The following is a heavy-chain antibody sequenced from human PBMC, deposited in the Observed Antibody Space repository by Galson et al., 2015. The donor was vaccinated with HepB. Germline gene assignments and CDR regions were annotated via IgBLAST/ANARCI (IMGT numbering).Heavy chain of an antibody. CDR3: ASGDSRSSGYYYYYMDV. J-gene: IGHJ6*02. Sequence: SLRLSCAASGFTFSSYGMHWVRQAPGKGLEWVAVISYDGSNKYYADSVKGRFTISRDNSKNTLYLQMNSLRAEDTAVYYCASGDSRSSGYYYYYMDVWGQGTTVTVSS. V-gene: IGHV3-30*03. CDR1: GFTFSSYG. CDR2: ISYDGSNK. D-gene: IGHD6-6*01.